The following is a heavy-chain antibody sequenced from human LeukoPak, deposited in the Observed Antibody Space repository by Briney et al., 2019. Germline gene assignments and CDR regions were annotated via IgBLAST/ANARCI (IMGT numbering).Heavy chain of an antibody. J-gene: IGHJ6*03. Sequence: SETLSLTCTVSGYPISSGYFWGWIRQPPGKGLEFIASIFHSGYTYYDASLKSRVTISVDTSKNQFSLKLSSVTAADTAVYYCARVMTTVRNYYYYYMDVWGKGTTVTVSS. V-gene: IGHV4-38-2*02. D-gene: IGHD4-11*01. CDR1: GYPISSGYF. CDR3: ARVMTTVRNYYYYYMDV. CDR2: IFHSGYT.